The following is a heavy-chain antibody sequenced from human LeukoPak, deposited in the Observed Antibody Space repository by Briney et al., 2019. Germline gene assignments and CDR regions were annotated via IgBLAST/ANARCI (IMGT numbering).Heavy chain of an antibody. CDR3: ATLVGYCSSTSCHQPFDY. V-gene: IGHV1-24*01. Sequence: ASVTVSCTFSVYTLTELSMHWVRQAPGKGLEWMGGFDPEDGETIYAQKFQGRVTMTEDTSTDTAYMELSSLRSEDTAVYYCATLVGYCSSTSCHQPFDYWSQGTLVTVSS. D-gene: IGHD2-2*01. J-gene: IGHJ4*02. CDR2: FDPEDGET. CDR1: VYTLTELS.